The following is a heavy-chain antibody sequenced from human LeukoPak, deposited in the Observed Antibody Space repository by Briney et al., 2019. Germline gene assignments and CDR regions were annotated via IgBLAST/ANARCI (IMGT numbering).Heavy chain of an antibody. CDR1: GFTFSSYS. V-gene: IGHV3-23*01. CDR3: AKVRDTSGWYHFDN. D-gene: IGHD6-19*01. J-gene: IGHJ4*02. Sequence: GGSLRLSCAASGFTFSSYSMNWVRQAPGKGLEWVSGISYSGANTHYADSVKGRFTVSRDNSRNTLHLEMNSLRAEDTAVYYCAKVRDTSGWYHFDNWGQGTLVTVSS. CDR2: ISYSGANT.